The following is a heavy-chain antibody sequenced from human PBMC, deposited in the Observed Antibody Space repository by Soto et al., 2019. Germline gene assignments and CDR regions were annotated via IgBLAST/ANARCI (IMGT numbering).Heavy chain of an antibody. CDR1: GFTFDDHT. D-gene: IGHD6-13*01. J-gene: IGHJ3*02. V-gene: IGHV3-43*01. CDR3: AKDNEAAAGAFDI. CDR2: ISWDGGST. Sequence: GGSLRLSCAASGFTFDDHTMHWVRQAPGKGLEWVSLISWDGGSTYYADSVKGRFTISRDNSKNSLYLQMNSLRTEDTALYYCAKDNEAAAGAFDIWGQGTMVTVSS.